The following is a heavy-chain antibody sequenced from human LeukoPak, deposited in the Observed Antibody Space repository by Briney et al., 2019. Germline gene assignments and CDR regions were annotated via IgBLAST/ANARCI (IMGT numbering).Heavy chain of an antibody. CDR3: ASTKGRSPFDY. CDR2: IIPIFGTA. Sequence: GSSVKVSCKASGGTFSSYAISWVRQAPGQGLEWMGGIIPIFGTANYAQKFQGRVTMTRDTSISTAYMELSRLRSDDTAVYYCASTKGRSPFDYWGQGTLVTVSS. V-gene: IGHV1-69*05. J-gene: IGHJ4*02. CDR1: GGTFSSYA.